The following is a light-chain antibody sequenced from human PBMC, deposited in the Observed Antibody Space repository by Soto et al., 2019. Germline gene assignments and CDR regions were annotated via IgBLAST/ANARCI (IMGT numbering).Light chain of an antibody. Sequence: QSVLTQPPSASGTPGQRVTISCSGSSSDIGSHTVHWYQQLPGTAPKLLIYSNNQRPSGVPDRFSGSKSGTSASLAISGLQSEDEADYYCATWDASLNGPVFGGGTKVTVL. CDR2: SNN. V-gene: IGLV1-44*01. CDR1: SSDIGSHT. CDR3: ATWDASLNGPV. J-gene: IGLJ3*02.